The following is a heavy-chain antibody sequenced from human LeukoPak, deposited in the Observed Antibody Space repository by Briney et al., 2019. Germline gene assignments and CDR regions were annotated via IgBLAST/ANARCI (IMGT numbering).Heavy chain of an antibody. CDR3: AKKGGGAAAGYYYYYGMDV. D-gene: IGHD6-13*01. J-gene: IGHJ6*02. Sequence: GGSLRLSCAASGFTFSSYGMHWVRQAPGKGLEWVAVISYDGSNKYYADSVKGRFTISRDNSKNTLYLKMNSLRAEDPAVYYRAKKGGGAAAGYYYYYGMDVWGQGTTVTVSS. CDR2: ISYDGSNK. V-gene: IGHV3-30*18. CDR1: GFTFSSYG.